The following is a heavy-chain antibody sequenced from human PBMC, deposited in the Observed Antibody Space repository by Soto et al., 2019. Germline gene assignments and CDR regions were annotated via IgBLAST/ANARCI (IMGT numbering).Heavy chain of an antibody. V-gene: IGHV3-66*01. CDR1: GSIVSSNY. D-gene: IGHD6-13*01. Sequence: PGGSLRLSCAASGSIVSSNYVSWVRQAPGKGLEWVSVIYSGGSTFYADSVKGRFTISRDNSKNTVYLEMNSLRAEDTAVYYCARDLRYSSSWLYAFDIWGQGTMVTVSS. J-gene: IGHJ3*02. CDR2: IYSGGST. CDR3: ARDLRYSSSWLYAFDI.